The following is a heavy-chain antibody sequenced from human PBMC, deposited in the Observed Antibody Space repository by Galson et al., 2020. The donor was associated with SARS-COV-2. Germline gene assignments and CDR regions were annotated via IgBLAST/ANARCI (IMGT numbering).Heavy chain of an antibody. D-gene: IGHD7-27*01. CDR1: GFTFTRHA. J-gene: IGHJ4*02. Sequence: GGSLRLSCAASGFTFTRHAISWVRQAPGKGLEWVSTISGDDGSTYYADSVKGRSTISRDNSKNTLYLQMNTLSADDPAVYYCTRRPINWGFFDSWGQGTLVTVSS. CDR3: TRRPINWGFFDS. V-gene: IGHV3-23*01. CDR2: ISGDDGST.